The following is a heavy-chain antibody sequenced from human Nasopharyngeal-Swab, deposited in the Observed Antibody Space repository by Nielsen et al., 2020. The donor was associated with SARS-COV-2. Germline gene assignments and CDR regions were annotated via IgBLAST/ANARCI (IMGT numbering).Heavy chain of an antibody. D-gene: IGHD3-10*01. Sequence: SETLSLTCSVSGGSISSDYWSWIRQPPGKGLEWTGYIYYSGSTNYNPSLTSRVTISVDTSQNQFSLKLSSVTAADTAVYYCARVSHYGSGIYGYYYYYMDVWGKGTTVTVSS. CDR2: IYYSGST. CDR3: ARVSHYGSGIYGYYYYYMDV. V-gene: IGHV4-59*01. CDR1: GGSISSDY. J-gene: IGHJ6*03.